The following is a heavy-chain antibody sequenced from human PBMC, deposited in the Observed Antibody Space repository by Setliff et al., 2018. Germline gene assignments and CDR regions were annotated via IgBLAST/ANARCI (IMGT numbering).Heavy chain of an antibody. Sequence: ASVKVSCKASGYTFTGYYMHWVRQAPGQGLEWMGWINPNSGGTNYAQKFQGRVTMTRVTSISTAYMELSRLRSEDTAVYYCAKSGSGSYYSWFDPWGQGTLVTFSS. V-gene: IGHV1-2*02. CDR2: INPNSGGT. CDR3: AKSGSGSYYSWFDP. CDR1: GYTFTGYY. J-gene: IGHJ5*02. D-gene: IGHD3-10*01.